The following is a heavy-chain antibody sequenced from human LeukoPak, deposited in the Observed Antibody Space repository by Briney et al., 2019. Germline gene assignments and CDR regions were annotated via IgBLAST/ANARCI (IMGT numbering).Heavy chain of an antibody. CDR1: GGSIRSYY. CDR3: AREGTDQYYYYYMDV. Sequence: SETLSLTCTVSGGSIRSYYWSWIRQPPGKGLEWIGYIYYSGSTNYNPSLKSRVTISVDTPKNQYSLKLSSVTAADTAVYYCAREGTDQYYYYYMDVWGKGPTVSVS. J-gene: IGHJ6*03. CDR2: IYYSGST. V-gene: IGHV4-59*01. D-gene: IGHD3-10*01.